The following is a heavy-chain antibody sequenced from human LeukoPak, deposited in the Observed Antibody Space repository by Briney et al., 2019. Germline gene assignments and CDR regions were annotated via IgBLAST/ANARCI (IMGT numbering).Heavy chain of an antibody. CDR1: GYTFTSYY. Sequence: VASVTVSCKASGYTFTSYYMHWVRRAPGQGLEWMGIINPSGGSTSYAQKFQGRVTMTRDTSTSTVYMELSSLRSEDTAVYYCAREELSYYDSSGYYYFDYWGQGTLVTVSS. J-gene: IGHJ4*02. D-gene: IGHD3-22*01. CDR3: AREELSYYDSSGYYYFDY. CDR2: INPSGGST. V-gene: IGHV1-46*01.